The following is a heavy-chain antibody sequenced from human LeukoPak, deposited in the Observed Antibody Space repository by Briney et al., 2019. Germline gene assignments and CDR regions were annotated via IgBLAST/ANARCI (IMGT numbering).Heavy chain of an antibody. CDR1: GFTFSSYS. CDR2: LSTIGGRE. CDR3: AGAVAGVPFAL. J-gene: IGHJ2*01. D-gene: IGHD3-10*01. V-gene: IGHV3-30*04. Sequence: PGGYLRLSCAASGFTFSSYSMHWVRQAPGKGLEWAAVLSTIGGREYYADSVKGRFTISRDTSKNTLYLQMDGLRGQDTALYYCAGAVAGVPFALWGRGTLVTVSS.